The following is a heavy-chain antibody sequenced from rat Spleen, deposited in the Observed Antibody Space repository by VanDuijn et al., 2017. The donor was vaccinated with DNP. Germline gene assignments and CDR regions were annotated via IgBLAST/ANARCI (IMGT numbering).Heavy chain of an antibody. CDR2: MWSDGDT. D-gene: IGHD1-12*02. Sequence: QVQLKESGPGLVQPSQTLSLTCTVSGFSLTDYPVHWVRQPPGKGLEGMGVMWSDGDTSYNSALKSRLSISRDTSKSQVFLKMNSLQTEDTATYYCAGDYYDGSYYYYFAYWGQGVMVTVSS. CDR1: GFSLTDYP. V-gene: IGHV2-32*01. J-gene: IGHJ2*01. CDR3: AGDYYDGSYYYYFAY.